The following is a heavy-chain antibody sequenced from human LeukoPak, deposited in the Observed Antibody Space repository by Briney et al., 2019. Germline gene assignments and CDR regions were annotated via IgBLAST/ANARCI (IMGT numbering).Heavy chain of an antibody. Sequence: ASVTVSCTASVYTFTGYYMHWVRQAPGQGLEWMGWINPNSGGTNYAQKFQGRVTMTRDTSISTAYMELSRLRSDDTAVYYCARDGRIAALGVAGYWGQGTLVTVSS. V-gene: IGHV1-2*02. CDR1: VYTFTGYY. J-gene: IGHJ4*02. D-gene: IGHD6-13*01. CDR2: INPNSGGT. CDR3: ARDGRIAALGVAGY.